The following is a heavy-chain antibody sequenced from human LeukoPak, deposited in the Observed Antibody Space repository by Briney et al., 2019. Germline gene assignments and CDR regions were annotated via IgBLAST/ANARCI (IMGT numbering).Heavy chain of an antibody. CDR2: ISAYNGNT. CDR3: ARVAAAGPDYYYYYMDV. CDR1: GYTFTGYG. V-gene: IGHV1-18*01. Sequence: ASVKVSCKASGYTFTGYGTSWVRQAPGQGLERMGWISAYNGNTNYAQKLQGRVTMTTDTSTSTAYMELRSLRSDDTAVYYCARVAAAGPDYYYYYMDVWGKGTTVTVSS. D-gene: IGHD6-13*01. J-gene: IGHJ6*03.